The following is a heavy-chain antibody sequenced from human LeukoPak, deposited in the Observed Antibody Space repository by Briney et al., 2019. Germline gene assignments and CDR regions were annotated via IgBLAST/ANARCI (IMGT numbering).Heavy chain of an antibody. Sequence: PGGSLRLSCAASGFTFSSYEMYWVRQAPGKGLEWAAYISNSGSIIKYADSAKGRCTISRDNAKKSLYLEINNLRTDDTAVYYCGAGRQYVGAFDVWGQGTLVTVSS. J-gene: IGHJ3*01. CDR3: GAGRQYVGAFDV. CDR2: ISNSGSII. V-gene: IGHV3-48*03. CDR1: GFTFSSYE. D-gene: IGHD3-16*01.